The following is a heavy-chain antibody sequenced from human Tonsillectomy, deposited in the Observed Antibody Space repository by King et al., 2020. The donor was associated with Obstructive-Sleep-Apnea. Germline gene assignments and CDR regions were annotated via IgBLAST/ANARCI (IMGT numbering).Heavy chain of an antibody. CDR1: GYSFTSYY. J-gene: IGHJ4*02. Sequence: QLVQSGAEVKKPGESLKISCKGSGYSFTSYYIDWVRQTPGKGLEWMGSIYLGDFDTRYSPTFQGQVTISADKSISTAYLQWSSLKASDTAMYYCARLGLATLDYWGQGTLVTVSS. CDR2: IYLGDFDT. V-gene: IGHV5-51*01. D-gene: IGHD5-12*01. CDR3: ARLGLATLDY.